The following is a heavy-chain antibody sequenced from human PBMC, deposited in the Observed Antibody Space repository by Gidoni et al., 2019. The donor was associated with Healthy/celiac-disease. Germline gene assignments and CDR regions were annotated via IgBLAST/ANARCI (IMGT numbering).Heavy chain of an antibody. J-gene: IGHJ4*02. V-gene: IGHV3-74*01. CDR2: INSDGSST. CDR1: GFTFSSYW. CDR3: ARDPPYYDGSGCYDY. Sequence: EVQLVESGGGLVQPRGSLRLSCAASGFTFSSYWMHWVRQAQGKGLVWVSRINSDGSSTSYADSVKGRFTISRENAKNTLYLQMNSLRAKGTAVYYCARDPPYYDGSGCYDYWGQGTLVTVSS. D-gene: IGHD3-22*01.